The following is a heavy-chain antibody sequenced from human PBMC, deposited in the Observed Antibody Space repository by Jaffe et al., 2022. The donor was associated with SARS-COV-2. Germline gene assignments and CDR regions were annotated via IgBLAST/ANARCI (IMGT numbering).Heavy chain of an antibody. Sequence: QVQLVESGGGLVKPGGSLRLSCAASGFTFSDYYMSWIRQAPGKGLEWVSYISSSSSYTNYADSVKGRFTISRDNAKNSLYLQMNSLRAEDTAVYYCARPEAMRGDYVRYYYYGMDVWGQGTTVTVSS. CDR1: GFTFSDYY. D-gene: IGHD4-17*01. CDR2: ISSSSSYT. CDR3: ARPEAMRGDYVRYYYYGMDV. V-gene: IGHV3-11*06. J-gene: IGHJ6*02.